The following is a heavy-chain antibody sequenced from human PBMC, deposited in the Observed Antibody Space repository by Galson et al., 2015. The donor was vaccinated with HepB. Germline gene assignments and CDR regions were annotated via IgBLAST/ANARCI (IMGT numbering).Heavy chain of an antibody. J-gene: IGHJ4*02. Sequence: SLRLSCAASGFTFSSYAMSWVRQAPGKGLEWVSAISGSSSATYYADSVKGRFTIYRENSKKTLYLQMNSLRAEDTAIYYCAKVDGYCTGTSCYTTGGQGTLVTVSS. CDR1: GFTFSSYA. V-gene: IGHV3-23*01. CDR2: ISGSSSAT. D-gene: IGHD2-2*02. CDR3: AKVDGYCTGTSCYTT.